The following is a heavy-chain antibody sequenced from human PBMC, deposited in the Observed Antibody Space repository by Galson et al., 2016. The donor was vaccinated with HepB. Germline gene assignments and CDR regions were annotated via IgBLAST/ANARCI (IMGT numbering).Heavy chain of an antibody. CDR2: IYYRGST. J-gene: IGHJ6*02. CDR1: GASISSYY. Sequence: SETLSLTCTVSGASISSYYWSWIRQPPGKGLEWIGYIYYRGSTNFNPSLKSRVTISVDTSKNQFSPRLSSVTAADTAVYYCVGDGGEIQYGMDVWGQGTTVTVSS. D-gene: IGHD1-26*01. V-gene: IGHV4-59*01. CDR3: VGDGGEIQYGMDV.